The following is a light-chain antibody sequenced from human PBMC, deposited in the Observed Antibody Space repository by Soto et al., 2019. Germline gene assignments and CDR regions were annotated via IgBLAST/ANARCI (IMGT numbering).Light chain of an antibody. Sequence: QSVLTQPASVSGSPGQSITISCAGTRDDIGAYDYVSWYQQHPGNAPKLLVYEVTNRPSGVSDRFSGSKSGNTASLTISGLQAEDEADYYCSSYTDSSNYVFGTGTKVTVL. CDR1: RDDIGAYDY. V-gene: IGLV2-14*01. J-gene: IGLJ1*01. CDR3: SSYTDSSNYV. CDR2: EVT.